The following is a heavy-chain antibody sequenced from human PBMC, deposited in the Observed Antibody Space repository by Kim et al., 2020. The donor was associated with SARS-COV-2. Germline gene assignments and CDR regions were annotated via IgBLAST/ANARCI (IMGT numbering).Heavy chain of an antibody. V-gene: IGHV3-23*03. CDR3: AKDFYSYGSGYYFDN. CDR1: GCTFSSYA. D-gene: IGHD5-18*01. CDR2: IYSGGSST. J-gene: IGHJ4*02. Sequence: GGSLRLSCAASGCTFSSYAMSWVRQAPGKGLEWVSDIYSGGSSTYYADSVKGRFIISRDNSKNTLYLQMNSLRAEDTAVYYCAKDFYSYGSGYYFDNLGQGTLVTVSS.